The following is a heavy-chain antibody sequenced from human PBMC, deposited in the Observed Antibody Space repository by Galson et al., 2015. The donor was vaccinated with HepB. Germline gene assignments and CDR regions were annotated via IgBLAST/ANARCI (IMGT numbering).Heavy chain of an antibody. CDR2: ISSSSSYI. Sequence: SLRLSCAASGFTFSSYSMNWVRQAPGKGLEWVSSISSSSSYIYYADSVKGRFTISRDNAKNSLYLQMNSLRAEDTAVYYCARDAKVGATGDGWYFDLWGRGTLVTVSS. CDR3: ARDAKVGATGDGWYFDL. CDR1: GFTFSSYS. J-gene: IGHJ2*01. V-gene: IGHV3-21*01. D-gene: IGHD1-26*01.